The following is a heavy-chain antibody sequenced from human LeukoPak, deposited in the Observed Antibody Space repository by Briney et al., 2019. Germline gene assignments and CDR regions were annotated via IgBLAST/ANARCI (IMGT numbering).Heavy chain of an antibody. J-gene: IGHJ4*02. CDR3: ARRLSVPGYSSGSTYFDY. Sequence: PGGSLRLSCAASGFTFSSYAMHWVRQAPGKGLEWVAVISYDGSNKYYADSVKGRFTISRDNSKNTLYLQMNSLRAEDTAVYYCARRLSVPGYSSGSTYFDYWGQETLVTVSS. D-gene: IGHD6-19*01. CDR1: GFTFSSYA. CDR2: ISYDGSNK. V-gene: IGHV3-30-3*01.